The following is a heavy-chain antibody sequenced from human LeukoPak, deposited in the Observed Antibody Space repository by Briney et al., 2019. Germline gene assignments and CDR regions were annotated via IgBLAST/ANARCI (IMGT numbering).Heavy chain of an antibody. CDR2: ISWNSGSI. V-gene: IGHV3-9*01. Sequence: GRSLRLSCAASGFTFDDYAMHWVRQAPGKGLEWVSGISWNSGSIGYADSGKGRFTISRDNAKNSLYLQMNSLRAEDTALYYCAKGRIAAALGDFDYWGQGTLVTVSS. CDR1: GFTFDDYA. D-gene: IGHD6-13*01. J-gene: IGHJ4*02. CDR3: AKGRIAAALGDFDY.